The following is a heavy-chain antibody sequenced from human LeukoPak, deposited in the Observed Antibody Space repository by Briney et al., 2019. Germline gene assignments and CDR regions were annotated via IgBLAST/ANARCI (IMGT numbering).Heavy chain of an antibody. J-gene: IGHJ4*02. Sequence: GASVKVSCKASGYTFTGYYMHWVRQAPGQGFEWMGWINPNSGGTNSAQKFQGRVTMTRDTSISTAYMELSRLRSDDTAMYYCARGVDSGYPYFDHWGQGTLVTVSS. CDR3: ARGVDSGYPYFDH. CDR2: INPNSGGT. V-gene: IGHV1-2*02. CDR1: GYTFTGYY. D-gene: IGHD5-12*01.